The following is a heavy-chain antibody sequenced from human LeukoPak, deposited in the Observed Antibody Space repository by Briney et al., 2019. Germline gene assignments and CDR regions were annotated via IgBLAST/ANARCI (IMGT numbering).Heavy chain of an antibody. CDR1: GFTFNSYA. Sequence: GGSLRLSCAASGFTFNSYAMYWVRQAPGKGLEWVSGIFGSGGSAHYADSVKGRFTISRDNSKNTVYLQMNSLRAEDTAVYYCAKTTTGHSSGRYPGWPVDYWGQGALVTVSS. J-gene: IGHJ4*02. D-gene: IGHD6-19*01. V-gene: IGHV3-23*01. CDR3: AKTTTGHSSGRYPGWPVDY. CDR2: IFGSGGSA.